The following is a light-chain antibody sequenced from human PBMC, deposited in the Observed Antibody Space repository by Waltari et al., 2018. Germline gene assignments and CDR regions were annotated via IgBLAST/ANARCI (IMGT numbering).Light chain of an antibody. CDR2: AAS. Sequence: DIQMTQSPSSLSASVGDRVTITCQASQDISNCLNWYQQKPGKAPKLLIYAASTLQSGVPSRFSGSGSGTDFALTISSLQPEDFATYYCQQSYSFGQGTRLEIK. V-gene: IGKV1-39*01. CDR1: QDISNC. CDR3: QQSYS. J-gene: IGKJ5*01.